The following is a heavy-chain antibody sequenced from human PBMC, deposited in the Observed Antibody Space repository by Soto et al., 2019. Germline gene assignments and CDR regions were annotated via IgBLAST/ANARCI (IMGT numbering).Heavy chain of an antibody. CDR2: MNPKSGYT. Sequence: QVQLVQSGAEVKKPGASVKVSCKASGYTFTSYDINWVRQATGQGLEWMGWMNPKSGYTGYAQKFQGRITMTRNISITTAYMELISLRYEDTAVYYCASGKWFDPWGQGTLVTVSS. V-gene: IGHV1-8*01. CDR3: ASGKWFDP. J-gene: IGHJ5*02. CDR1: GYTFTSYD.